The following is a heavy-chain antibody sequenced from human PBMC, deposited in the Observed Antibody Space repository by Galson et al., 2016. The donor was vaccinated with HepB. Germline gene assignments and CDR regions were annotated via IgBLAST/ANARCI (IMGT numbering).Heavy chain of an antibody. D-gene: IGHD2-15*01. CDR2: IWYDGSNK. V-gene: IGHV3-33*01. Sequence: SLRLSCAASGFIFTSHVMHWVRQAPGKGLEWVAVIWYDGSNKYYADSVKGRFTISRDNSKNTLYLQMNSLRAEDTAVFYCARGRCSGLSCQAYSDYWGQGTLVAVSS. CDR3: ARGRCSGLSCQAYSDY. CDR1: GFIFTSHV. J-gene: IGHJ4*02.